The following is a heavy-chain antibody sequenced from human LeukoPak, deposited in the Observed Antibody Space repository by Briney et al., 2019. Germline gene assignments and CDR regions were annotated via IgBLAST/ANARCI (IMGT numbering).Heavy chain of an antibody. J-gene: IGHJ6*03. D-gene: IGHD3-3*01. CDR2: INPSRGDI. CDR3: ARRGYDFWSGHYYYMDV. Sequence: ASVKVSCKASGYSFTGYYMHWVRQAPGQGLEWMGWINPSRGDINYAQKFQGRVTMTRDTPISTAYMELRSLRSDDTAVYYCARRGYDFWSGHYYYMDVWGKGTTVTVSS. V-gene: IGHV1-2*02. CDR1: GYSFTGYY.